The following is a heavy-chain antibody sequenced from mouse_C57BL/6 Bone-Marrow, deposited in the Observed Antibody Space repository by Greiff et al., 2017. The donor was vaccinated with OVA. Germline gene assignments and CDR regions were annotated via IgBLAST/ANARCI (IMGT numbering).Heavy chain of an antibody. D-gene: IGHD2-5*01. CDR2: IHPNSGST. CDR1: GYTFTSYW. V-gene: IGHV1-64*01. CDR3: ATYSNWFAY. J-gene: IGHJ3*01. Sequence: QVQLQQPGAELVKPGASVKLSCKASGYTFTSYWMHWVKQRPGQGLEWIGMIHPNSGSTNYNEKFKSKATLTVDKSSSTAYMQLSSLTSDDAAVYYCATYSNWFAYWGQGTLVTVSA.